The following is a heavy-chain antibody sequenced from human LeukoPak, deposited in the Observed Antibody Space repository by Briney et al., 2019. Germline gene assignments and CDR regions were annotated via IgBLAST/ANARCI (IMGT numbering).Heavy chain of an antibody. V-gene: IGHV4-34*01. Sequence: PSETLSLTCAVYGSFSDHSWSWVRQPPGKGLEWIGEIDEKRRTSYSPSLTSRVTMSVDTSKNQFSLKLSSVTAADTAVYYCARHKDFWSGFYYMDVWGKGTTVTVSS. CDR2: IDEKRRT. J-gene: IGHJ6*03. CDR3: ARHKDFWSGFYYMDV. CDR1: GSFSDHS. D-gene: IGHD3-3*01.